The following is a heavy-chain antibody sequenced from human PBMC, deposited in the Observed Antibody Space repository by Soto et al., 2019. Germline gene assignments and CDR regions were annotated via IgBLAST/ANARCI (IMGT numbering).Heavy chain of an antibody. D-gene: IGHD1-26*01. Sequence: EVQLVESGGGLVQPGGSLKLSCAASGFTFSGSAMQWVRQASGKGLEWVGRIRSKTKNYATAYAASMKGRFTISRDDSKNTAYLQLNSLKTEDTAVYYCTEGATSFDYWGQGTLVTFSS. CDR1: GFTFSGSA. J-gene: IGHJ4*02. CDR2: IRSKTKNYAT. V-gene: IGHV3-73*02. CDR3: TEGATSFDY.